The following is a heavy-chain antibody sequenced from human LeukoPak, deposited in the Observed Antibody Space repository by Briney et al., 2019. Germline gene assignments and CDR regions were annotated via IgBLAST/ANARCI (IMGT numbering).Heavy chain of an antibody. Sequence: GSLRLSCAVSGFTFSSYWMTWVRQAPGKGLEWVASVKQDGNEKYYVDSVKGRFTISRDNAKNSLFLQMSSLRAEDTAVYYCATWFGELRAFDYWGQGTLVTVSS. CDR3: ATWFGELRAFDY. CDR1: GFTFSSYW. CDR2: VKQDGNEK. V-gene: IGHV3-7*01. D-gene: IGHD3-10*01. J-gene: IGHJ4*02.